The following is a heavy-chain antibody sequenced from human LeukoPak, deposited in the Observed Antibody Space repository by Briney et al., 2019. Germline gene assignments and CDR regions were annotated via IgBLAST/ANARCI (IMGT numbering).Heavy chain of an antibody. CDR1: GYSFTSYW. CDR2: NYPGDSDT. Sequence: GEPLKIPFKGSGYSFTSYWIGGVRQMPGKALEWMGINYPGDSDTRYSPSFQGQVTISADKSISTAYLQWSSLKASDTAMYYCARLDGSGSYSGDYWGQGTLVTVSS. D-gene: IGHD3-10*01. V-gene: IGHV5-51*01. J-gene: IGHJ4*02. CDR3: ARLDGSGSYSGDY.